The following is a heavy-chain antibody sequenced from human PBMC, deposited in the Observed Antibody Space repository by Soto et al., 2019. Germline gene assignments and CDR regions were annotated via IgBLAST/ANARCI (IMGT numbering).Heavy chain of an antibody. CDR3: AKGYYDILTALDY. CDR2: ISYDGSNK. J-gene: IGHJ4*02. Sequence: AVISYDGSNKYYADSVKGRFTISRDNSKNTLYLQMNSLRAEDTAVYYCAKGYYDILTALDYWGQGTLVTVSS. V-gene: IGHV3-30*18. D-gene: IGHD3-9*01.